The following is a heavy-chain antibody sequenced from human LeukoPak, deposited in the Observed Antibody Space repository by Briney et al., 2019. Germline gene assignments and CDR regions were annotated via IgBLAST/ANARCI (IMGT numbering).Heavy chain of an antibody. D-gene: IGHD3-22*01. CDR2: ISSSSSTI. CDR3: ARDWDISCGYYYSIGY. V-gene: IGHV3-48*02. Sequence: GGSLRLSCAASGFTFSSYSMNWVRQAPGKGLEWVSYISSSSSTIYYADTVKGRFTISRDNAKNSLYLQMNSLRDEDTAVYYCARDWDISCGYYYSIGYWGQGTLVTVSS. J-gene: IGHJ4*02. CDR1: GFTFSSYS.